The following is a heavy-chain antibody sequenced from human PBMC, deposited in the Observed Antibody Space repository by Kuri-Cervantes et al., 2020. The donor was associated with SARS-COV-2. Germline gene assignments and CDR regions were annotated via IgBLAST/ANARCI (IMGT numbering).Heavy chain of an antibody. V-gene: IGHV5-51*01. CDR2: IYPGDSDT. CDR1: GYSFSTNW. CDR3: ARLLFWSGFVDS. Sequence: GGSLRLSCKGSGYSFSTNWIAWVRQMPGKGLEWMGVIYPGDSDTRYSPSFQGQVTISADESTTTAYLQWSSLKASDTATYYCARLLFWSGFVDSWGQGTLVTVSS. D-gene: IGHD3-3*01. J-gene: IGHJ4*02.